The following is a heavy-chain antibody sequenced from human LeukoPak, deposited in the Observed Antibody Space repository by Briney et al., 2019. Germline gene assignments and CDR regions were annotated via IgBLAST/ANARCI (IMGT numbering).Heavy chain of an antibody. J-gene: IGHJ3*02. CDR2: ISASGDVT. Sequence: SCAASGFTFSKFPXGWVRQAPGRXXEXVSAISASGDVTFYADSLRGRFTISRDNSKSTLYLQMNGLRAEDTAIFYCAKSLFTSATGTGRAFHIWGQGTRVTVSS. CDR3: AKSLFTSATGTGRAFHI. CDR1: GFTFSKFP. V-gene: IGHV3-23*01. D-gene: IGHD1-1*01.